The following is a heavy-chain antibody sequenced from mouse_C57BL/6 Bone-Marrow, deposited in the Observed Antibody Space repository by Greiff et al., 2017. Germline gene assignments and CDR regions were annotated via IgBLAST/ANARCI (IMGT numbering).Heavy chain of an antibody. CDR3: ARLGGLREGGYFDV. CDR2: INSDGGST. J-gene: IGHJ1*03. V-gene: IGHV5-2*01. Sequence: EVQGVESGGGLVQPGESLKLSCESNEYEFPSHDMSWVRKTPEKRLELVAAINSDGGSTYYPATMERRFIISRDNTKKTLYLQMSRLRSEDTALXYCARLGGLREGGYFDVWGTGTTVTVSS. D-gene: IGHD2-4*01. CDR1: EYEFPSHD.